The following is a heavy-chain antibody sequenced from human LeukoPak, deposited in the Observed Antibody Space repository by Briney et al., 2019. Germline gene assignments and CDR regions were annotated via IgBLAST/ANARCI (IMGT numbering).Heavy chain of an antibody. J-gene: IGHJ4*02. Sequence: ASVKVSCKASGYTFTGYYMHWVRQAPGQGLEWMGWINPNSGGTNYAQKFQERVTITRDMSTSTAYMELSSLRSEDTAVYYCAAGGLGEPFDYWGQGTLVTVSS. CDR2: INPNSGGT. CDR1: GYTFTGYY. D-gene: IGHD3-16*01. CDR3: AAGGLGEPFDY. V-gene: IGHV1-2*02.